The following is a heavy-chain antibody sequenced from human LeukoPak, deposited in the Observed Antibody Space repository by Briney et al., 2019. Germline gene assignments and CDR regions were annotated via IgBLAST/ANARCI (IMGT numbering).Heavy chain of an antibody. CDR1: AYSFTSNW. D-gene: IGHD2-15*01. Sequence: GESLKISCKGSAYSFTSNWIGWVRQMPGKGLEWMGIIYPRDSDTRYSPTFQGQVTISADKSISTAYLQWSSLKASDTAMYYCASLDIRAEYFQHWGQGTLVSVSS. CDR3: ASLDIRAEYFQH. J-gene: IGHJ1*01. V-gene: IGHV5-51*01. CDR2: IYPRDSDT.